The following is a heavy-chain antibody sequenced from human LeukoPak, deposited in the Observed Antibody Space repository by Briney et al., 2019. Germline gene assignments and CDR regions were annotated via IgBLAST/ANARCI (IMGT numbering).Heavy chain of an antibody. V-gene: IGHV4-34*01. CDR1: GGSFSGYY. J-gene: IGHJ4*02. Sequence: KSSETLSLTCAVYGGSFSGYYWSWIRQPPGKGLEWIGEINHSGSTNYNPSLKSRVTISVDTSKNQFSLKLSPVTAADTAVYYCARVGAAAGRLYYFDYWGQGTLVTVSS. CDR3: ARVGAAAGRLYYFDY. CDR2: INHSGST. D-gene: IGHD6-13*01.